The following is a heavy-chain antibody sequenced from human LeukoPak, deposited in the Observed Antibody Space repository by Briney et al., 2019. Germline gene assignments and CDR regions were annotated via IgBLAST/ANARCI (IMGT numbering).Heavy chain of an antibody. J-gene: IGHJ4*02. CDR2: INHSGST. CDR3: ARGRPPSGYDFSY. D-gene: IGHD5-12*01. V-gene: IGHV4-34*01. Sequence: PSETLSLTCAVYGGSFSGYYWSWIRQPPGKGLEWIGEINHSGSTNYNPSLKSRVTISVDTSKNQFSLKLSSVTAAGTAVYYCARGRPPSGYDFSYWGQGTLVTVSS. CDR1: GGSFSGYY.